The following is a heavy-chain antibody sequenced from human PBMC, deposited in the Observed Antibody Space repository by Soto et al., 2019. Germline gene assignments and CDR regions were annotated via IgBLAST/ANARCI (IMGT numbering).Heavy chain of an antibody. CDR2: ISYDGSNK. CDR3: AKDFQGIAAAGTPNWFDP. V-gene: IGHV3-30*18. CDR1: GFTFSSYG. D-gene: IGHD6-13*01. Sequence: PGGSLRLSCAASGFTFSSYGMHWVRQAPGKGLEWVAVISYDGSNKYYADSVKGRFTISRDNSKNTLYLQMNSLRAEDTAVYYCAKDFQGIAAAGTPNWFDPWGQGTLVTVSS. J-gene: IGHJ5*02.